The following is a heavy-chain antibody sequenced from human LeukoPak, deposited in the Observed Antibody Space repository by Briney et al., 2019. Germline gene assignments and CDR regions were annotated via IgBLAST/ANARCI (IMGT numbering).Heavy chain of an antibody. V-gene: IGHV1-24*01. Sequence: ASVKVSCKVSGYTLTELSMHWVRQAPGKGLEWMGGFDPEDGETIYAQKFQGRVTVTADESTSTAYMELSSLRSEDTAVNYCARKYYDTSGYYFGFDNWGQGTLVTVSS. CDR2: FDPEDGET. CDR3: ARKYYDTSGYYFGFDN. J-gene: IGHJ4*02. CDR1: GYTLTELS. D-gene: IGHD3-22*01.